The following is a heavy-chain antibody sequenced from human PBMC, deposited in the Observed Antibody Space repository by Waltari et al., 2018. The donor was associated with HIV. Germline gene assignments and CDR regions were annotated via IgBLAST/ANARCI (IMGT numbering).Heavy chain of an antibody. V-gene: IGHV4-39*01. D-gene: IGHD3-22*01. CDR1: GGSISISSYY. CDR3: ARLEIDNSGYYYDDH. J-gene: IGHJ4*02. CDR2: IYYSGST. Sequence: QLQLQESGPGLVKPSETLSLTCTVSGGSISISSYYWGWIRQPPGEGLEWIGNIYYSGSTYYSPSLKSRVTMSVETSKNQFSLKLSSVTAADTAVYYCARLEIDNSGYYYDDHWGQGTLVTVSS.